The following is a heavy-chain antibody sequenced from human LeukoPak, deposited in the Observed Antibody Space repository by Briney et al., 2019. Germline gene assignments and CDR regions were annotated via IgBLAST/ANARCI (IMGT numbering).Heavy chain of an antibody. Sequence: SETLSLTCTVSGYSISSDYYWGWIRQPPGKGLEWIGSIDHSRSTYYNASLKSRVTISIDTSKNHFSLKLNSVTAADTAVFYCARGGLWIYYFDYWGQGTLVTVSS. D-gene: IGHD1-1*01. J-gene: IGHJ4*02. V-gene: IGHV4-38-2*02. CDR3: ARGGLWIYYFDY. CDR2: IDHSRST. CDR1: GYSISSDYY.